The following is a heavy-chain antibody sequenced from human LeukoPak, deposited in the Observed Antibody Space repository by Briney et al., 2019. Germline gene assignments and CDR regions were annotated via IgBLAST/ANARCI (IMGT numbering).Heavy chain of an antibody. Sequence: GASVNVSCKVSGYTLTELSMHWVRQAPGKGLEWMGGFDPENGETIYAQKFQGRVTMTEDTPTDTAYMELSSLRSEDTAVYYCATGEYSSGPFDYWGQGTLVTVSS. D-gene: IGHD6-19*01. V-gene: IGHV1-24*01. J-gene: IGHJ4*02. CDR2: FDPENGET. CDR3: ATGEYSSGPFDY. CDR1: GYTLTELS.